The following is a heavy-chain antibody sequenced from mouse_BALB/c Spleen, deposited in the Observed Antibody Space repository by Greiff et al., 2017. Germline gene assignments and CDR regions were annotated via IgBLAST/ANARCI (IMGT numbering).Heavy chain of an antibody. V-gene: IGHV14-3*02. Sequence: EVQLQQSGAELVKPGASVKLSCTASGFNIKDTYMHWVKQRPEQGLEWIGRIDPANGNTKYDPKFQGKATITADTSSNTAYLQLSSLTSEDTAVYYCARMTTATRWYCDVWGAGTTVTVSS. CDR2: IDPANGNT. CDR3: ARMTTATRWYCDV. J-gene: IGHJ1*01. D-gene: IGHD1-2*01. CDR1: GFNIKDTY.